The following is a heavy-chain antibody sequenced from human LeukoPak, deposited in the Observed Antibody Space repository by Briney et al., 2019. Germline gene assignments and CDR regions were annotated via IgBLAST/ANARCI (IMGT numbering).Heavy chain of an antibody. D-gene: IGHD6-19*01. CDR1: GFTFSSYA. CDR3: AKDSGHSSGWHGGTFDY. Sequence: GGSLRLSCAASGFTFSSYAMSWVRQAPGKGLEWVSVISGSGYTYYADSVKGRFTISRDNSKNTLYLQMNSLRAEDTAVYYCAKDSGHSSGWHGGTFDYWGQGTLVTVSS. V-gene: IGHV3-23*01. CDR2: ISGSGYT. J-gene: IGHJ4*02.